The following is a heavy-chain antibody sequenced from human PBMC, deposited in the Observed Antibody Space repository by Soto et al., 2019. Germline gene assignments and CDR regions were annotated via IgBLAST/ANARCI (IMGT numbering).Heavy chain of an antibody. D-gene: IGHD6-13*01. CDR3: ARFNSFYSSSWYPEY. J-gene: IGHJ4*02. CDR1: GFTFSDYY. V-gene: IGHV3-11*01. Sequence: KPGGSLRLSCAASGFTFSDYYMSWIRQAPGKGLEWVSYISSSGSTIYYADSVKGRFTISRDNAKNSLYLQMNSLRAEDTAVYYCARFNSFYSSSWYPEYWGQGTLVTVSS. CDR2: ISSSGSTI.